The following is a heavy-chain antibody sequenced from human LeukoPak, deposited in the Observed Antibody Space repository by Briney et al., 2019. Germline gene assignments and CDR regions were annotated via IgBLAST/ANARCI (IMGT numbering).Heavy chain of an antibody. Sequence: SETLSLTCTVSGGSISSSSYYWGWIRQPPGKGLEWIGSIYYSGCTYYNPSLKSRVTISVDTSKNQFSLKLSSVTAADTAVYYCARHVRDLVPGGGGFNPIWFGDPPPDYWGQGTLVTVSS. CDR2: IYYSGCT. CDR3: ARHVRDLVPGGGGFNPIWFGDPPPDY. CDR1: GGSISSSSYY. D-gene: IGHD3-10*01. J-gene: IGHJ4*02. V-gene: IGHV4-39*01.